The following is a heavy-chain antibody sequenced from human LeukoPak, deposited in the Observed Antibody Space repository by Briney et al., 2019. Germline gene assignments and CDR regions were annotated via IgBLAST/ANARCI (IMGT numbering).Heavy chain of an antibody. J-gene: IGHJ4*02. V-gene: IGHV3-13*01. CDR3: ARGGIQVSGIDEFDY. CDR1: GFTFIDYD. D-gene: IGHD6-19*01. Sequence: GGSLRLSCAASGFTFIDYDMHWIRQVIGKGLEWVSAIGSRGNTHYSGSVKGRFTISRENAESSLYLQMNSLKAEDTAVYYCARGGIQVSGIDEFDYWGQGTLVTVSS. CDR2: IGSRGNT.